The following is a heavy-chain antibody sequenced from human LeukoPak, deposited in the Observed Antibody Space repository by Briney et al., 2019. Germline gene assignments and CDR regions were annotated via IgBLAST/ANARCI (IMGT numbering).Heavy chain of an antibody. CDR3: AKDRVGATLYFDY. V-gene: IGHV3-23*01. Sequence: GGSLRLSCAASGFAFLNYGMSWVRQAPGKGLEWVSAISGSGVTTYYAGSVKGRFTISRDNSKNTLYLQMNSLRAEDTAVYYCAKDRVGATLYFDYWGQGTLVTVSS. J-gene: IGHJ4*02. CDR2: ISGSGVTT. D-gene: IGHD1-26*01. CDR1: GFAFLNYG.